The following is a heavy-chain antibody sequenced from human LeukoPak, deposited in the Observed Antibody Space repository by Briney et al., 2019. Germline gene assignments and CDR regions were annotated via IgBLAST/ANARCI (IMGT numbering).Heavy chain of an antibody. CDR3: ARLPPGPYDY. CDR2: IYSGGST. CDR1: GFTVSSNY. Sequence: GGSLRLSCAASGFTVSSNYMSWVRQAPGKGLEWVSVIYSGGSTYYADAVKGRFTISRDNSNNTLYLQMNSLRAEDTAVYYCARLPPGPYDYWGQGTLVTVSS. J-gene: IGHJ4*02. V-gene: IGHV3-66*02.